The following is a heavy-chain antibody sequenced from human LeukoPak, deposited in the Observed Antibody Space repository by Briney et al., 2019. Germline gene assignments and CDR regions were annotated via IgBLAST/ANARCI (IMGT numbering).Heavy chain of an antibody. CDR3: ARDSRVDYGSGSYYHHAFDI. CDR1: GFTSSSYS. J-gene: IGHJ3*02. Sequence: GGSLRLSCAASGFTSSSYSMNWVRQAPGKGLEWVSYISSSGSTIYYADSVKGRFTISRDNAKNSLYLQMNSLRAEDTAVYYCARDSRVDYGSGSYYHHAFDIWGQGTMVTVSS. V-gene: IGHV3-48*04. CDR2: ISSSGSTI. D-gene: IGHD3-10*01.